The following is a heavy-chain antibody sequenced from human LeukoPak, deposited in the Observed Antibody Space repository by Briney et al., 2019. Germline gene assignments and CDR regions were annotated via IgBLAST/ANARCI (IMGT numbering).Heavy chain of an antibody. V-gene: IGHV1-69*05. D-gene: IGHD5-24*01. Sequence: ASVKVSCKASGGTFSSYAISWVRQAPGQGLEWMGRIVPIFGTANYAQKFQGRVTITTDESTSTAYMELSSLRSEDTAVYYCASSRDGYNSVFDYWGQGTLVTVSS. CDR1: GGTFSSYA. CDR3: ASSRDGYNSVFDY. CDR2: IVPIFGTA. J-gene: IGHJ4*02.